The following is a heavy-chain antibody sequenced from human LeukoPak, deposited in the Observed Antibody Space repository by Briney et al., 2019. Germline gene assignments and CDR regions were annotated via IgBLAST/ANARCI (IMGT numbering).Heavy chain of an antibody. CDR3: ARDPGIMMGYYYYYGMDV. J-gene: IGHJ6*02. V-gene: IGHV4-31*03. D-gene: IGHD3-10*01. CDR1: GGSISSGGYY. CDR2: IYYSGST. Sequence: SETLSLTCTVSGGSISSGGYYWSWIRQHPGKGLEWIGYIYYSGSTYYNPSLKSRVTISVDTSKNQFSLKLSSVTAADTAVYYCARDPGIMMGYYYYYGMDVWGQGTTVTVSS.